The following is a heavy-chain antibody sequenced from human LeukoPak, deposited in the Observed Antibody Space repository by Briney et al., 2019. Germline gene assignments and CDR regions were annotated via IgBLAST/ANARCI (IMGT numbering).Heavy chain of an antibody. D-gene: IGHD1-1*01. CDR2: IYPGDSDT. CDR3: ARLTGTLWVDYYYMDV. V-gene: IGHV5-51*01. Sequence: GESLKISCKGSGYSFTSYWIGWVRQMPGKGLELMGIIYPGDSDTRYSPSFEGQVTISADKSISTAYLQWSSLNASDTAMYSCARLTGTLWVDYYYMDVWGKGTTVTVSS. CDR1: GYSFTSYW. J-gene: IGHJ6*03.